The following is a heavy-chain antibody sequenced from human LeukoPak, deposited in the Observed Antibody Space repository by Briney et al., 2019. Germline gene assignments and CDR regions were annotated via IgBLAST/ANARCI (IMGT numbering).Heavy chain of an antibody. V-gene: IGHV3-30*04. J-gene: IGHJ4*02. Sequence: GRSLRLSCAASGFTFSSYAMHWVRQAPGKGLEWVAVISYDGSNKYYADSVKGRFTISRDNAKNTLYLQMNSLRAEDTAVYYCAREGYYDILTGYNIGIDYWGQGTRVTVSS. CDR2: ISYDGSNK. CDR3: AREGYYDILTGYNIGIDY. CDR1: GFTFSSYA. D-gene: IGHD3-9*01.